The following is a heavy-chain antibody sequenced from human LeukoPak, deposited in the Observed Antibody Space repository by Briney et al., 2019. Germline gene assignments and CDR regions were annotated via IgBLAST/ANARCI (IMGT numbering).Heavy chain of an antibody. Sequence: PGGSLRLSCAASGCTFSRYWMSWVRQPPGKGREGVSAISGSGGSTYYADSVKGRFTISRDNSKNTLYLQMNSLRAEDTAVYYCAKDLRYCSSTSCYTGREAFDYWGQGTLVTVSS. CDR2: ISGSGGST. CDR1: GCTFSRYW. CDR3: AKDLRYCSSTSCYTGREAFDY. D-gene: IGHD2-2*02. V-gene: IGHV3-23*01. J-gene: IGHJ4*02.